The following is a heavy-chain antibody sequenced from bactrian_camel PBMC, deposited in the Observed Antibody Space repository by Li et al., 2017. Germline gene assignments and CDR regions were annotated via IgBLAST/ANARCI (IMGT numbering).Heavy chain of an antibody. CDR1: GFTDNHYC. Sequence: HVQLVESGGGSVQPGGSLRLSCAHSGFTDNHYCMAWFRQAPGKGRGGDAALDADGSTNYADFVKDRFTISHDNAKKTAYLQMNTLKPEDTAMYYCAAGNSDFTLPEPYEYAYRGQGTQVTVS. CDR2: LDADGST. CDR3: AAGNSDFTLPEPYEYAY. V-gene: IGHV3S26*01. D-gene: IGHD4*01. J-gene: IGHJ4*01.